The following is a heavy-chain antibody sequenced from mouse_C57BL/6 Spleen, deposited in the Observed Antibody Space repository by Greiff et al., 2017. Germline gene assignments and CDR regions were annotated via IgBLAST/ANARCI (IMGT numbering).Heavy chain of an antibody. J-gene: IGHJ1*03. CDR3: ARDDYDDGGYFDV. CDR1: GFTFSDYG. Sequence: EVNVVESGGGLVKPGGSLKLSCAASGFTFSDYGMHWVRQAPEKGLEWVAYISSGSSTIYYADPVKGRFTISRDNAKNTLFLQMTSLRSEDTAMYYCARDDYDDGGYFDVWGTGTTVTVSS. D-gene: IGHD2-4*01. CDR2: ISSGSSTI. V-gene: IGHV5-17*01.